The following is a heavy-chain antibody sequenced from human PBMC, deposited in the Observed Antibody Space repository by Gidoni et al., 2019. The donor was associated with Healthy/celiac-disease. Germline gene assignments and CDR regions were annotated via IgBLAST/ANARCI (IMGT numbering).Heavy chain of an antibody. CDR2: IYYSGST. Sequence: QLQLQESGPGLVKPSETLSLTCTVSGGSISSSSYYWGWIRQPPGKGLEWIGSIYYSGSTYYNPSLKSRVTISVDTSKNQFSLKLSSVTAADTAVYYCARPSRGMGWFDPWGQGTLVTVSS. J-gene: IGHJ5*02. CDR3: ARPSRGMGWFDP. D-gene: IGHD3-16*01. V-gene: IGHV4-39*01. CDR1: GGSISSSSYY.